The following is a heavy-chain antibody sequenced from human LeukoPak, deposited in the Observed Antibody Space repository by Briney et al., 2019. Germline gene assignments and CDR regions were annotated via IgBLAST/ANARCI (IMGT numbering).Heavy chain of an antibody. CDR2: IYTGGST. V-gene: IGHV3-53*01. J-gene: IGHJ3*02. CDR1: GFTVSSNY. D-gene: IGHD2/OR15-2a*01. CDR3: ARHSSTTALFHAFDI. Sequence: GGSLRLSCAASGFTVSSNYMSWVRQAPGKGLEWVSVIYTGGSTHSADSVKGRFTISRDNSRNTLYLQMNSLRVEDTAVYYCARHSSTTALFHAFDIWGQGTVVSVSS.